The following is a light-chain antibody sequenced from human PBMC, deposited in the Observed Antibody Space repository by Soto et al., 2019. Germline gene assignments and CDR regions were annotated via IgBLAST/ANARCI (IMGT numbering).Light chain of an antibody. V-gene: IGLV1-44*01. CDR1: NSNIGSNT. CDR3: TAWDDSLNVVV. J-gene: IGLJ2*01. Sequence: QSVLTQPPSASGTPGQRVTITCSGSNSNIGSNTVNWFQQLPGTAPKLLIYSTDQRPSGVPDRFSGSKSGTSASLAISGLQSEDEADYYCTAWDDSLNVVVFGGGTKLTVL. CDR2: STD.